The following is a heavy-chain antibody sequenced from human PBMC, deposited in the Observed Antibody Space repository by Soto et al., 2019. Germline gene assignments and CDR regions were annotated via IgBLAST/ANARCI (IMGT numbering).Heavy chain of an antibody. CDR1: GYSFTSYW. V-gene: IGHV5-10-1*01. D-gene: IGHD2-2*02. CDR3: ARVIPTQNYYYYYGMDV. Sequence: GESLKISCKGSGYSFTSYWISWVRQMPGKGLEWMGRIDPSDSYTNYSPSFQGHVTISADKSISTAYLQWSSLKASDTAMYYCARVIPTQNYYYYYGMDVRGQGTTVTVSS. CDR2: IDPSDSYT. J-gene: IGHJ6*02.